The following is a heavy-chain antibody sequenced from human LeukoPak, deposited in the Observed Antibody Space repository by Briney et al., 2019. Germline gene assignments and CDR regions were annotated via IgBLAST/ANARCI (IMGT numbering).Heavy chain of an antibody. CDR3: TRGAGWLIDY. CDR2: LHNSGTS. CDR1: DDSISDYY. Sequence: SETLSLTCTVSDDSISDYYRGWIRQPPGKGLEWIGYLHNSGTSTYNPSLKSRVTISADTSKNQFSLKPNSLTTADTAVYYCTRGAGWLIDYWGQGILVTVSS. D-gene: IGHD3-16*01. V-gene: IGHV4-59*01. J-gene: IGHJ4*02.